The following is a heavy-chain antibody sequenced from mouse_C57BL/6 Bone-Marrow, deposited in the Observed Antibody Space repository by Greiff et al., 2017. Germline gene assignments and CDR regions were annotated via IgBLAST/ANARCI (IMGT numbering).Heavy chain of an antibody. J-gene: IGHJ3*01. CDR1: GFTFRDYG. CDR2: ISSGSSTI. CDR3: ASGGLPWFAY. Sequence: EVQLVESGGGLVKPGGSLKLSCAASGFTFRDYGMHWVRQAPEKGLEWVAYISSGSSTIYYADTVKGRFTISRDTAKKPLFMQMTSLRSEDASMCYCASGGLPWFAYWGQGTLVTVSA. D-gene: IGHD2-4*01. V-gene: IGHV5-17*01.